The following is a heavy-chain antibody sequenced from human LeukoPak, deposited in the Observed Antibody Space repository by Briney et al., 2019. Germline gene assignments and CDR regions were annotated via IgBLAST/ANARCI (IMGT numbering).Heavy chain of an antibody. CDR1: GYTLTNDY. J-gene: IGHJ5*02. D-gene: IGHD2-2*01. V-gene: IGHV1-46*01. CDR3: ARGFCSSTSCYAFWFEP. CDR2: INPSDGST. Sequence: ASVKVSCKASGYTLTNDYMHWVRQAPGQGLEWMGIINPSDGSTGYAQKFQGRVTMTRDTSTSTVYMDLNSLRSDDTTVYYCARGFCSSTSCYAFWFEPWGQGTLVTVSS.